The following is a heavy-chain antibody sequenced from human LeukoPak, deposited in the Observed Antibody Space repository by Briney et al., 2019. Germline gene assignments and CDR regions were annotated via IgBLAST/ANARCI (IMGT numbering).Heavy chain of an antibody. CDR1: GFTFSSYE. J-gene: IGHJ6*04. D-gene: IGHD3-9*01. CDR2: ISSSGSTI. Sequence: SGGSLRLSCAASGFTFSSYEMNWFRQAPGKGLEWVSYISSSGSTIYYADSVKGRFTTSRDNAKNSLYLQMNSLRAEDTAVYYCAALGADYDILTGYSRLGYYGMDVWGKGTTVTVSS. CDR3: AALGADYDILTGYSRLGYYGMDV. V-gene: IGHV3-48*03.